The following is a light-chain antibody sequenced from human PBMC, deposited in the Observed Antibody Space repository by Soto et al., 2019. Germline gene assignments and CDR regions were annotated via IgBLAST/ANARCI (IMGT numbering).Light chain of an antibody. CDR2: DVS. V-gene: IGLV2-14*02. Sequence: QSALTQPASVSGSPGQSIAISCTGTSSDVGSHDLVSWYQQQSGKVPKLIIYDVSSRPSGVSNSFSGSKSGNTASLTISGLQAEDEADYYCSSFTSTTTYGFGTGTKVTVL. J-gene: IGLJ1*01. CDR3: SSFTSTTTYG. CDR1: SSDVGSHDL.